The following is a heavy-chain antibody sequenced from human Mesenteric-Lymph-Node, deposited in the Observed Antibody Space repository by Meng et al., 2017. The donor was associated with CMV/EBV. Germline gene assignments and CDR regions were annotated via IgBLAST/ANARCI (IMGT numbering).Heavy chain of an antibody. D-gene: IGHD1-26*01. CDR1: AFIFNTYD. CDR3: ARTLPSGSHSPESWFDP. V-gene: IGHV3-13*01. J-gene: IGHJ5*02. Sequence: GGSLRLSCAASAFIFNTYDMHWVRQPTGKGLEWVSAIGSAGDTHYPGSVKGRFTISRDNAKNSVFLQMNSLRAEDTAVYSCARTLPSGSHSPESWFDPWGQGTLVTVSS. CDR2: IGSAGDT.